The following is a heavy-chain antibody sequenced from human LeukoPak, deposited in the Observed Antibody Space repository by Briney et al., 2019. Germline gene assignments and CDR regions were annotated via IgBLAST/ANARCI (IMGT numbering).Heavy chain of an antibody. CDR2: FSSGSGI. CDR1: GFIFSSYG. J-gene: IGHJ4*02. V-gene: IGHV3-23*01. D-gene: IGHD6-13*01. CDR3: AKRVSNYFDS. Sequence: GGSLRLSCAASGFIFSSYGMYWIRQAPGKGLEWISYFSSGSGISYADSVKGRFTISRDISKNTLYLQMYNLRAEDTAVYYCAKRVSNYFDSWGQGTLVTVSS.